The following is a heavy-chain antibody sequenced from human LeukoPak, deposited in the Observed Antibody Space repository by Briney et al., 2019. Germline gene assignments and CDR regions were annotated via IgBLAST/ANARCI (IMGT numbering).Heavy chain of an antibody. CDR1: GGSFSGYY. V-gene: IGHV4-34*01. CDR3: ARSSIAARGTNY. J-gene: IGHJ4*02. Sequence: SETLSLTCAVYGGSFSGYYWSWIRQPPGKGLEWIGEINHSGSTNYNPSLKSRVTISVDTSKNQFSLKLCSVTAADTAVYYCARSSIAARGTNYWGQGTLVTVSS. D-gene: IGHD6-6*01. CDR2: INHSGST.